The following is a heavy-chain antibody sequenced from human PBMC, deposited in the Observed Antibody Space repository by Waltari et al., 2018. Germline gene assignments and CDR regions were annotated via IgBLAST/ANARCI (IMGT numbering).Heavy chain of an antibody. V-gene: IGHV3-21*01. CDR2: ISSSSSYI. CDR1: GFTFSSYS. CDR3: AREKTGYSSSWVYYYYGMDV. J-gene: IGHJ6*02. Sequence: EVQLVESGGGLVKPGGSLRLSCAASGFTFSSYSINWVRQAPGKGLEWVSSISSSSSYIYYADSVKGRFTISRDNAKNSLYLQMNSLRAEDTAVYYCAREKTGYSSSWVYYYYGMDVWGQGTTVTVSS. D-gene: IGHD6-13*01.